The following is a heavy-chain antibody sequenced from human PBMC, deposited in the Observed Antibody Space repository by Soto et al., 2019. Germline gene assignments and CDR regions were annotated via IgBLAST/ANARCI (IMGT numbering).Heavy chain of an antibody. V-gene: IGHV1-69*13. D-gene: IGHD1-1*01. CDR2: IIPIFGTA. Sequence: GASVKVSCKASGGTFSSYAISWVRQAPGQGLEWMGGIIPIFGTANYAQKFQGRVTITADESTSTAYMELSSLSSVTAADTAVYYCARQTETTVYFQHWGQGTLVTVSS. CDR3: ARQTETTVYFQH. CDR1: GGTFSSYA. J-gene: IGHJ1*01.